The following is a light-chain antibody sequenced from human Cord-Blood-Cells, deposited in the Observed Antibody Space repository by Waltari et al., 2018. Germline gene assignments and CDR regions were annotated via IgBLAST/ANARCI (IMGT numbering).Light chain of an antibody. V-gene: IGKV1-5*01. CDR3: QQYNSYWT. Sequence: DIQMTQSPSTLSASVAGRVTITCRASQSISSWLAWYQQKPGKAPKLLIYDASSLESGVPSRFSGSGSGTEFTLTISSLQPDDFATYYCQQYNSYWTFGQGTKVEIK. J-gene: IGKJ1*01. CDR1: QSISSW. CDR2: DAS.